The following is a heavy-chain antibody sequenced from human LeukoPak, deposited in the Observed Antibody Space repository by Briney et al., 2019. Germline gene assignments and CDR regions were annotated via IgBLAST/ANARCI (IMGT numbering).Heavy chain of an antibody. D-gene: IGHD3-10*02. Sequence: PSETLSLTCAISGGSFSGYFWSWIRQPPGKGLEWIGEINHRGNTDYNPSLESRVAISVDSSKSQFSLQLSSVTAADTAVYYCARESSHYDRAFDYWGQGSLVTVSS. CDR3: ARESSHYDRAFDY. CDR1: GGSFSGYF. CDR2: INHRGNT. V-gene: IGHV4-34*01. J-gene: IGHJ4*02.